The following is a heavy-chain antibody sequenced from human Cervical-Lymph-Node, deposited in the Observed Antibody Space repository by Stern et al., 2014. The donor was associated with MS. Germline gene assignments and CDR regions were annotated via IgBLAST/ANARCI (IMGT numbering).Heavy chain of an antibody. V-gene: IGHV1-69*01. CDR1: GGTFSSYT. D-gene: IGHD1-26*01. CDR3: AREGIPGAGGTFDN. J-gene: IGHJ4*02. CDR2: IIPIFATT. Sequence: VQLVESGAEVKKTGSSVKVSCKVSGGTFSSYTLNWVRQAPGQGLEWMGGIIPIFATTNYAQRFQGKVTITADGSTSTAYMEVTSLRSEDTAVYYCAREGIPGAGGTFDNWGQGTLVIVSS.